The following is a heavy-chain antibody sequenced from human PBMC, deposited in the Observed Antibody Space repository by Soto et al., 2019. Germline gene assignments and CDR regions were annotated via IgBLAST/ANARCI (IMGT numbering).Heavy chain of an antibody. J-gene: IGHJ6*03. V-gene: IGHV3-7*01. D-gene: IGHD3-3*01. CDR2: IKQDGSEK. CDR3: AREEITIFGVVTPFHYYYMDV. CDR1: GFTFSSYW. Sequence: GGSLRLSCAASGFTFSSYWMSWVRQAPGKGLEWVANIKQDGSEKYYVDSVKGRFTISRDNAKNSLYLQMNSLRAEDTAVYYCAREEITIFGVVTPFHYYYMDVWGKGTTVTVSS.